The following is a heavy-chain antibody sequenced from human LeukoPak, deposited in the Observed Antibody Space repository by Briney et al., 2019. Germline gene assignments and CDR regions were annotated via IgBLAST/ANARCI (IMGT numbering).Heavy chain of an antibody. D-gene: IGHD1-26*01. CDR2: ISGSGGST. Sequence: PGGSLRLSCAASGFTFSSYAMNWVRQAPGKGLEWVSAISGSGGSTYYADSVKGRFTISRDNSKNTLYLQMNSLRAEDTAVYYCARAREGRWELLGAFDIWGQGTMVTVSS. CDR3: ARAREGRWELLGAFDI. J-gene: IGHJ3*02. CDR1: GFTFSSYA. V-gene: IGHV3-23*01.